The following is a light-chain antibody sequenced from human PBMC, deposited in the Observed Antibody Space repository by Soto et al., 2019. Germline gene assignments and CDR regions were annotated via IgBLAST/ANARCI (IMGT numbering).Light chain of an antibody. V-gene: IGKV1-39*01. CDR2: AAS. J-gene: IGKJ4*01. Sequence: DIQMTQSPSSLSASVGDRVTITYRASQSISSYLNWYQQKPGKAPKLLIYAASSLQSGVPSRFSGSGSGTDFTLTISSLQPEDFATYYCQQSYGTLLTFGGGTKVDIK. CDR3: QQSYGTLLT. CDR1: QSISSY.